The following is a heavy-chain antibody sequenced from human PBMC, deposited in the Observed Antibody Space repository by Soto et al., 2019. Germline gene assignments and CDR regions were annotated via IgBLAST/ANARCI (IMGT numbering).Heavy chain of an antibody. CDR3: AKGAPLLAAGTWWFDP. CDR2: ISYSGHTT. J-gene: IGHJ5*02. D-gene: IGHD6-13*01. CDR1: GFTFTSYA. V-gene: IGHV3-23*01. Sequence: PGGSLRLSCAASGFTFTSYAMNWVRQAPGQGLEWVSTISYSGHTTYYADSVKGRFTISRDNSNNTLYLQMDSLRGEDTAVYYCAKGAPLLAAGTWWFDPWGQGTLVTV.